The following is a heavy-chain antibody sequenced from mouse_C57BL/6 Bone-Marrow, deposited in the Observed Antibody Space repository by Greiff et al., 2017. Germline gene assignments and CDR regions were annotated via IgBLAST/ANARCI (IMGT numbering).Heavy chain of an antibody. CDR3: ARRYYCGSSYCYWYFDV. CDR2: IYPRDGST. J-gene: IGHJ1*03. D-gene: IGHD1-1*01. CDR1: GYTFTDHT. Sequence: VQLQQSDAELVKPGASVKISCKVSGYTFTDHTMHWMKQRPEQGLEWIGYIYPRDGSTKYNEKFKGKATLTADKSSSTAYMQLNSLTSEDSAVYFCARRYYCGSSYCYWYFDVWGTGTTDTVSA. V-gene: IGHV1-78*01.